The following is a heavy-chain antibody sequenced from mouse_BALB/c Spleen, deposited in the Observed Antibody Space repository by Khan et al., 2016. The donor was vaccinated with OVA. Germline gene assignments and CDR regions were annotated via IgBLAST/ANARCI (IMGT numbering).Heavy chain of an antibody. CDR1: GFSLNTYG. V-gene: IGHV2-2*01. D-gene: IGHD2-14*01. CDR2: IRSAGST. Sequence: QVQLKESGPGLVQPSQSLSITCTVPGFSLNTYGIHWIRQSQGKGLEWLGVIRSAGSTDYNGAFIYRLSITKDNSKSQVFFMMSSLQADDTAIYYCARKSYMYDFTYWGQGTLVIVSA. CDR3: ARKSYMYDFTY. J-gene: IGHJ3*01.